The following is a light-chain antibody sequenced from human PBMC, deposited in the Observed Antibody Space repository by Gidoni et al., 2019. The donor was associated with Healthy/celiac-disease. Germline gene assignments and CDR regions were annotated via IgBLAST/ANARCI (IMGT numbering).Light chain of an antibody. V-gene: IGLV2-14*01. CDR1: SSDVGGYND. Sequence: QSALTQPASLSGSPGQPITISCTGTSSDVGGYNDVSWYQQHPGKAPKLMIYDVSNRPSGVSNRFSGSKSGNTASLTISGLQAEDEADYYCSSYTSSSTYVVFGGGTKLTVL. CDR2: DVS. J-gene: IGLJ2*01. CDR3: SSYTSSSTYVV.